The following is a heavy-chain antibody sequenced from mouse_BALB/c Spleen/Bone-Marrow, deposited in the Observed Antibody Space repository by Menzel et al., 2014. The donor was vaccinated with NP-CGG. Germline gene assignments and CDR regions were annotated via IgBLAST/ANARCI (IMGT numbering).Heavy chain of an antibody. CDR2: IRNKATGYTT. V-gene: IGHV7-3*02. CDR1: GFTFTDYY. Sequence: EVKLMESGGGLEQPGASLRLSCATSGFTFTDYYMSWVRPPPGKALEWLGFIRNKATGYTTEYSASVKGRFTISRDNSPRIRYYQMNILRTEDSATYYRARDRSYGTNWYFDVWGAGATVTVSS. CDR3: ARDRSYGTNWYFDV. D-gene: IGHD1-1*01. J-gene: IGHJ1*01.